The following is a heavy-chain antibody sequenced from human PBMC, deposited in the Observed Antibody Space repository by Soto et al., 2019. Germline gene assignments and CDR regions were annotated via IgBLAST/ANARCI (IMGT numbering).Heavy chain of an antibody. V-gene: IGHV4-31*03. CDR2: IYYSGST. D-gene: IGHD2-21*02. J-gene: IGHJ3*02. Sequence: QVQLQESGPGLVKPSQTLSLTCTVSGGSISSGGYYWSWIRQHPGKGLEWIGYIYYSGSTYYNPSLKSRVTISVDTSKNQCSLKLSSVTAADTAVYYCARVGVVVTARDAFDIWGQGTMVTVSS. CDR3: ARVGVVVTARDAFDI. CDR1: GGSISSGGYY.